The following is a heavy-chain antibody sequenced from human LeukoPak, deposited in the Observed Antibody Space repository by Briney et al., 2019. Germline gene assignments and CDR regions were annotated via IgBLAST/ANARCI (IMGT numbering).Heavy chain of an antibody. CDR3: ARAAKILAKYYYDSSGYVFDY. CDR2: IIPILGTA. D-gene: IGHD3-22*01. CDR1: GGTFSSYA. Sequence: SVKVSCKASGGTFSSYAISWVRQAPGQGLEWMGGIIPILGTANYAQKFQGRVTITTDESTSTAYMELSSLRSEDTAVYYCARAAKILAKYYYDSSGYVFDYWGQGTLVTVSS. J-gene: IGHJ4*02. V-gene: IGHV1-69*05.